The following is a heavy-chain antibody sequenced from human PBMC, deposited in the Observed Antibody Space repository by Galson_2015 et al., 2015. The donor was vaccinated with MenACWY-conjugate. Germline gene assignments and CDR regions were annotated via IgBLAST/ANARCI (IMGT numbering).Heavy chain of an antibody. D-gene: IGHD4-17*01. CDR3: ARDRATVTNYYYYGQDV. J-gene: IGHJ6*02. CDR1: GFSFDDYG. CDR2: INWNGVST. V-gene: IGHV3-20*04. Sequence: SLRLSCAASGFSFDDYGMSWVRQAPGKGLEWVSVINWNGVSTDDADSVKGRFTISRDNAKNSLYLQMNSLRAEDTALYYCARDRATVTNYYYYGQDVWGQGTTVIVSS.